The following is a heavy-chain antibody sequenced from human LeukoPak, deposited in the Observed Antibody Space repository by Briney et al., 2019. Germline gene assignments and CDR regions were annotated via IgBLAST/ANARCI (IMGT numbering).Heavy chain of an antibody. D-gene: IGHD3-22*01. CDR2: IIPILGIA. J-gene: IGHJ4*02. V-gene: IGHV1-69*04. CDR1: GGTFSSYA. Sequence: GASVKVSCKASGGTFSSYAISWVRQAPGQGLEWMGRIIPILGIANYAQKFQGRVTITADKSTSTAYMELSSLRAEDTAVYYCAKGYDSSGYYYFRDYFDYWGQGTLVTVSS. CDR3: AKGYDSSGYYYFRDYFDY.